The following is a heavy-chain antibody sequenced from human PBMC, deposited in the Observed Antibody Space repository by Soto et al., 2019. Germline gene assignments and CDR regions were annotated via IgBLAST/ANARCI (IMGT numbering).Heavy chain of an antibody. CDR1: GGSISSSSYY. Sequence: QLQLQESGPGLVKPSETLSLTCTVSGGSISSSSYYWGWIRQPPGKGLEWIGSIYYSGSTYYNPSLKSRVTISVDTSKNQFSLKLSSVTAADTAVYYCARTGLTSTTYYDILTGYYSGFLKAFDYWGQGTLVTVSS. V-gene: IGHV4-39*01. CDR3: ARTGLTSTTYYDILTGYYSGFLKAFDY. D-gene: IGHD3-9*01. CDR2: IYYSGST. J-gene: IGHJ4*02.